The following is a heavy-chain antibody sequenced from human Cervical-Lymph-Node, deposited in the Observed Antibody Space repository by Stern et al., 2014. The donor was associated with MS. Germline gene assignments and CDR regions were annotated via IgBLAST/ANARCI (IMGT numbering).Heavy chain of an antibody. Sequence: VQLVESGGGVVQPGRSLRLSCAASGFTFSSYAMHWVRQAPGRGLEWMAVISYDGSNKYYTDSVKGRFTISRDNSKNTLYLQMNSLRAEDTAVFYCARSRIVAVPLSAHGEFDFWGQGTLVTVSS. CDR3: ARSRIVAVPLSAHGEFDF. CDR1: GFTFSSYA. J-gene: IGHJ4*02. D-gene: IGHD2-2*01. CDR2: ISYDGSNK. V-gene: IGHV3-30-3*01.